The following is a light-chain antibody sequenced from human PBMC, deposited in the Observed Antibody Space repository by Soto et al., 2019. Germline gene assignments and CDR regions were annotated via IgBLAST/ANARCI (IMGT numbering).Light chain of an antibody. CDR1: KSVSSN. J-gene: IGKJ2*01. CDR3: QQYNKWPYT. V-gene: IGKV3-15*01. CDR2: GAS. Sequence: EMVMTQSPATLSVSPGERVTLSCRASKSVSSNLAWYQQKPGQAPRLLIYGASTRATGIPARFSSSGSGAEFTLTISGLQSEDFAVYYCQQYNKWPYTFGQGTNLEIK.